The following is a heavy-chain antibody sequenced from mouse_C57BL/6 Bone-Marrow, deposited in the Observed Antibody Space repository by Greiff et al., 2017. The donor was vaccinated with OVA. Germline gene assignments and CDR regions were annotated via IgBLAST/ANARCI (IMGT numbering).Heavy chain of an antibody. J-gene: IGHJ1*03. Sequence: EVQLVESGGGLVKPGGSLKLSCAASGFTFSSYAMSWVRQTPEKRLEWVATISDGGSYTYYPDNVKGRFTISRDNAKKNRYLQMSQLKSEDTAMYYCARSSYWYFDVWGTGTTVTVSS. CDR1: GFTFSSYA. CDR3: ARSSYWYFDV. V-gene: IGHV5-4*01. CDR2: ISDGGSYT.